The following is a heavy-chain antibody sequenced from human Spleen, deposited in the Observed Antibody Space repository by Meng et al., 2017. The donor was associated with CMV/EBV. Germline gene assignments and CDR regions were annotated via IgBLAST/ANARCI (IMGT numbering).Heavy chain of an antibody. CDR2: ISGFNGKT. J-gene: IGHJ4*02. CDR1: GYTFTSHG. Sequence: ASVKVSCKASGYTFTSHGISWVRQAPGQGLEWMGWISGFNGKTNYAQKFQGRVTVTTDTPTGTAYMELRSLRSDDTAVYYCARTLESESGSFPRDYWGQGTLVTVSS. CDR3: ARTLESESGSFPRDY. D-gene: IGHD1-26*01. V-gene: IGHV1-18*01.